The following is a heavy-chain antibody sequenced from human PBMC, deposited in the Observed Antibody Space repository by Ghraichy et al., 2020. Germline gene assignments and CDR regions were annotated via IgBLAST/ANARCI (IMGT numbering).Heavy chain of an antibody. Sequence: SCAASGFTVSSNYMSWVRQAPGKGLEWVSVIYGGGGTYYADSVKGRFTISRDNSKNTLYLQMNSLRVEDTAVYYCASASTSVTSYYYYGMDVWGQGTTVTVSS. CDR1: GFTVSSNY. CDR2: IYGGGGT. CDR3: ASASTSVTSYYYYGMDV. D-gene: IGHD4-11*01. V-gene: IGHV3-53*01. J-gene: IGHJ6*02.